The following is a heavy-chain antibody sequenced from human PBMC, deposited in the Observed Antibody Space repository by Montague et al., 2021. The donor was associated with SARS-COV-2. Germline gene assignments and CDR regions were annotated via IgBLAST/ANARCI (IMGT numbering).Heavy chain of an antibody. CDR2: FTGSSGGST. Sequence: SLSLSFSASGFTFSSYAMSWVRQAPGKGLEWASTFTGSSGGSTYYANSVKGRFTFSRDSSKNTLYLQMNNLRAEDTAVYYCAKDRWGVPGPRDPFDYWGQGALVTVSS. CDR3: AKDRWGVPGPRDPFDY. D-gene: IGHD3-10*01. CDR1: GFTFSSYA. V-gene: IGHV3-23*01. J-gene: IGHJ4*02.